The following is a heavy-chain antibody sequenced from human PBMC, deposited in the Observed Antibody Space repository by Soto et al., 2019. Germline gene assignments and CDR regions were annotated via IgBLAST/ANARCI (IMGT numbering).Heavy chain of an antibody. CDR3: ARMRGLGEISPYFDY. Sequence: QVQLQESGPGLVKPSATLSLTCSISGGSISDYQWNWIRQPPGKGLEWIGYIYHSGRTNYNPSLNSGVTISLDTSAKQFSLRLRSVTAADTAVYYCARMRGLGEISPYFDYWSEGALVTVSS. V-gene: IGHV4-59*01. J-gene: IGHJ4*02. D-gene: IGHD3-16*02. CDR1: GGSISDYQ. CDR2: IYHSGRT.